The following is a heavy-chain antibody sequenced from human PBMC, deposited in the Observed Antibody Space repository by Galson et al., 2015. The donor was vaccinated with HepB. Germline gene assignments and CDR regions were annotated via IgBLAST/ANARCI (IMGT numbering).Heavy chain of an antibody. V-gene: IGHV1-2*02. Sequence: SVKVSCKASGYTFTGYYMHWVRQAPGQGLEWMGWINPSSGGTNYEQKFQGRVTMTRDTSISTAYMELSRLRSDDTAVYYCARDPGSGSYWFDPWGQGTLVTVSS. CDR2: INPSSGGT. D-gene: IGHD1-26*01. CDR3: ARDPGSGSYWFDP. CDR1: GYTFTGYY. J-gene: IGHJ5*02.